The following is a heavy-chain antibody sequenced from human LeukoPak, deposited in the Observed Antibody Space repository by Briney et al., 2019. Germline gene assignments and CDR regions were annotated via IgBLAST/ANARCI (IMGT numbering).Heavy chain of an antibody. Sequence: PGGSLRLSCAASGFTFSGSAMHWVRQASGKGLEWVGRIRSKANSYATAYAASVQGMFTISRDDSKNTAYLQMNSLKTEDTAVYYCTRDRWGGGYTSRGMDVWGKGTTVTISS. J-gene: IGHJ6*04. V-gene: IGHV3-73*01. CDR3: TRDRWGGGYTSRGMDV. CDR2: IRSKANSYAT. CDR1: GFTFSGSA. D-gene: IGHD5-12*01.